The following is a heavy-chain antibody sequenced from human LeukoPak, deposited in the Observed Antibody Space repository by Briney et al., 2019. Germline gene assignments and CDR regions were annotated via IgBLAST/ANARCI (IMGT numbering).Heavy chain of an antibody. CDR2: INHSGST. CDR3: ARGRHPIVGATGDFDY. Sequence: MASETLSLTCAVYGGSFSGYYWSWIRQPPGKGLEWIGEINHSGSTNYNPSLKSRVTISVDTSKNQFSLKLSSVTAADTAVYYCARGRHPIVGATGDFDYWGQGTLVTVSS. CDR1: GGSFSGYY. J-gene: IGHJ4*02. D-gene: IGHD1-26*01. V-gene: IGHV4-34*01.